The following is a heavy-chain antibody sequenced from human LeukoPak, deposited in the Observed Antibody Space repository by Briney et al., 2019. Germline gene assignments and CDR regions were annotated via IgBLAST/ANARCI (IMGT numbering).Heavy chain of an antibody. J-gene: IGHJ4*02. D-gene: IGHD6-19*01. CDR2: INHSGST. V-gene: IGHV4-34*01. Sequence: SETLSLTCAVYGGSFSGYYWSWIRQPPGKGLEWIGEINHSGSTNYNPSLKSRVTISVDTSKNQFSLKLSSVTAADTAVYYCATVGSGWYPPTWATYFDYWGQGTLVTVSS. CDR3: ATVGSGWYPPTWATYFDY. CDR1: GGSFSGYY.